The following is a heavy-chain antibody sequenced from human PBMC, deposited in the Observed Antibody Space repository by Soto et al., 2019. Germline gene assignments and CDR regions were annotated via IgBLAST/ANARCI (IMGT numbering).Heavy chain of an antibody. CDR2: ISGSGGST. V-gene: IGHV3-23*01. CDR3: AKATLRDYTCYVFDY. D-gene: IGHD3-3*01. J-gene: IGHJ4*01. CDR1: GFTFSSYA. Sequence: GGSLRLSCAASGFTFSSYAMSWVRQAPGKGLEWVSAISGSGGSTYYADSVKGRFTISRDNSKNTLYLQMNSLRTEDTATYYCAKATLRDYTCYVFDYWGHGTLVTVSS.